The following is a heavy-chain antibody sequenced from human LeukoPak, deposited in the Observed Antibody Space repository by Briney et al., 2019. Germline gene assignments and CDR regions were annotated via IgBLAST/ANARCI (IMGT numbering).Heavy chain of an antibody. CDR1: GGSFSGYY. CDR3: ARGQSTYYYGSGSYYNVRFDP. CDR2: INHSGST. Sequence: SETLSLTCAVYGGSFSGYYWSWIRQPPGKGLEWIGEINHSGSTNYNPSLKSRVTISVDTSKNQFSLKLSSVTAADTAVYYCARGQSTYYYGSGSYYNVRFDPWGQGTLVTVPS. J-gene: IGHJ5*02. V-gene: IGHV4-34*01. D-gene: IGHD3-10*01.